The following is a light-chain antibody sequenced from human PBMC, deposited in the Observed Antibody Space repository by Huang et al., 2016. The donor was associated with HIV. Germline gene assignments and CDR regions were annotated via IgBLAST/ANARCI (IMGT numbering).Light chain of an antibody. CDR1: QSLLYRSNNKNY. CDR3: QQYYNTPFT. J-gene: IGKJ3*01. Sequence: DIVMTQSPDSLAVSLGERAAINCKSSQSLLYRSNNKNYLAWYQQKPGQPPKLLIYWASTRECGVPDRVSGSGSGTDFTLTISSLQAADVAVYYCQQYYNTPFTFGPGTKVDIK. V-gene: IGKV4-1*01. CDR2: WAS.